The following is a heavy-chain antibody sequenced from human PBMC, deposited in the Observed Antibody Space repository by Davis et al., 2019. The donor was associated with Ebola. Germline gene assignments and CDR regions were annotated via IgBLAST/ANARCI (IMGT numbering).Heavy chain of an antibody. CDR2: IYHSGST. CDR3: ARFYYDYIWGSYRYKEGWFDP. Sequence: PSETLSLTCAVSGGSISSSNWWSWVRQPPGKGLEWIGEIYHSGSTNYNPSLKSRVTISVDTSKNQFSLKLSSVTAADTAVYYCARFYYDYIWGSYRYKEGWFDPWGQGTLVTVSS. V-gene: IGHV4-4*02. D-gene: IGHD3-16*02. J-gene: IGHJ5*02. CDR1: GGSISSSNW.